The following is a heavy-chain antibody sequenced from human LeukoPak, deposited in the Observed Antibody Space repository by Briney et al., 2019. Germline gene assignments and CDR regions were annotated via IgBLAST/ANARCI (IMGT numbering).Heavy chain of an antibody. CDR3: SRGAYGYFQH. J-gene: IGHJ1*01. D-gene: IGHD5-12*01. Sequence: GGSLRLSCTASGFTFGDYTMSWFRQAPGRGLEWVGFIRSKAYGGTTEYAASVKGRFTISRDESKSIAYLQMNSLETEDTAVYYCSRGAYGYFQHWGQGTLVTVSS. V-gene: IGHV3-49*03. CDR2: IRSKAYGGTT. CDR1: GFTFGDYT.